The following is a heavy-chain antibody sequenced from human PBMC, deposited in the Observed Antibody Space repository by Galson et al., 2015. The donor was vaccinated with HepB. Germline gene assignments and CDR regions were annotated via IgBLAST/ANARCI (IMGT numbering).Heavy chain of an antibody. Sequence: SVKVSCKASGGTFSSYAISWVRQAPGQGLEWMGGIIPIFGTANYAQKFQGRVTITADESTSTAYMELSSLRSEDTAVYYCARGLSYCSSTSCYPYYYYYYMDVWGKGTTVTVSS. CDR2: IIPIFGTA. D-gene: IGHD2-2*01. J-gene: IGHJ6*03. CDR3: ARGLSYCSSTSCYPYYYYYYMDV. CDR1: GGTFSSYA. V-gene: IGHV1-69*13.